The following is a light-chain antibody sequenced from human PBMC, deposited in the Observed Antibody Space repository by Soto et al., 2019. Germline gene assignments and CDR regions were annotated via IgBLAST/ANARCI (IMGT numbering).Light chain of an antibody. CDR3: QQRTNWPPWT. J-gene: IGKJ1*01. CDR1: QSIRNS. Sequence: EIVLTQSPVTLSLSPGERATLSCRASQSIRNSLAWYQQKPGQAPRLLIYGASNRATGIPDRFSGSGSGTDFTLTISRLEPEDFAVYYCQQRTNWPPWTFGQGTKVDIK. V-gene: IGKV3-11*01. CDR2: GAS.